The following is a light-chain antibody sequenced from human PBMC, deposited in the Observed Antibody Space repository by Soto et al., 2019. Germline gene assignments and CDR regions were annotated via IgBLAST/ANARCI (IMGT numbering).Light chain of an antibody. Sequence: DIQMTQSPSSLFASVGDRVTITCQATQDINIYLNWYQQKPGKAPNLLIYDASNLEIGVPSRFSGSGSGKHFTFTISSLQTEDMGTYYCQQYDILPLTFGRGTRLEIK. V-gene: IGKV1-33*01. CDR3: QQYDILPLT. CDR1: QDINIY. CDR2: DAS. J-gene: IGKJ5*01.